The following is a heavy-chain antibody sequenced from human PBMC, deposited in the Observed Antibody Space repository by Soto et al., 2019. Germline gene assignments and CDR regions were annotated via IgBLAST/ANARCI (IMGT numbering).Heavy chain of an antibody. J-gene: IGHJ5*02. Sequence: TSETLSLTCAVYGGSFSGYYWSWIRQPPGKGLEWIGEINNSGSTNYNPSLKSRVTISVDTSKNQFSLKLSSVTAADTAVYYCARDTSYDFWSGYVGFDPWGQGTLVTVSS. CDR1: GGSFSGYY. D-gene: IGHD3-3*01. CDR2: INNSGST. V-gene: IGHV4-34*01. CDR3: ARDTSYDFWSGYVGFDP.